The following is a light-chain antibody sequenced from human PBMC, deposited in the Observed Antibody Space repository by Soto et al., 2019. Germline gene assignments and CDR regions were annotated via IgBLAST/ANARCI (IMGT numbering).Light chain of an antibody. CDR2: EVS. Sequence: QSVLTQPASVSGSPGQSITISCTGTSSDVGGYNYVSWYQQHPGKAPKLMIYEVSNRPSGVSNRFSGSKSGNTASLTISGLQADDEADYYCSSYTSSNTLVVFGTGTKVTVL. CDR1: SSDVGGYNY. V-gene: IGLV2-14*01. CDR3: SSYTSSNTLVV. J-gene: IGLJ1*01.